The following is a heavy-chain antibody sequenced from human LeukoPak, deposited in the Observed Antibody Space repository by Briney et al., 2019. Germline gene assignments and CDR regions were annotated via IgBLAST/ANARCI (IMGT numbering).Heavy chain of an antibody. J-gene: IGHJ4*02. CDR1: GFTFSSYG. D-gene: IGHD3-10*01. CDR2: IRYDGSDK. V-gene: IGHV3-30*02. CDR3: AKAMVRGVIRNFDY. Sequence: GGSLRLSCAASGFTFSSYGMHWVRQAPGKGLAWVAFIRYDGSDKYYADSVKGRFTISRDNSKNTLYLQMNSLRAEDTAVYYCAKAMVRGVIRNFDYWGQGTLVTVSS.